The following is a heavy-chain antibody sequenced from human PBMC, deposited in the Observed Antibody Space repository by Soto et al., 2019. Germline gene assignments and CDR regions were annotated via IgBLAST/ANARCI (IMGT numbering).Heavy chain of an antibody. D-gene: IGHD5-12*01. CDR2: IYYSGST. J-gene: IGHJ5*02. V-gene: IGHV4-59*01. Sequence: QVQLQESGPRLVKPSETLSLTCTVSGDSISSYYWSWIRQPPGKGLEWIGYIYYSGSTNYNPSLKSRVHISVDTPKNQFSLKLTSVTAADTAVYSCARGVATIGPWGQGTLVTVSS. CDR3: ARGVATIGP. CDR1: GDSISSYY.